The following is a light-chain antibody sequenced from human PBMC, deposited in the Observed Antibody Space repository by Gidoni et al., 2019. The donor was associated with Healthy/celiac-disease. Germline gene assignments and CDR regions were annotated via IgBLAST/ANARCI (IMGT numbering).Light chain of an antibody. V-gene: IGKV3-20*01. J-gene: IGKJ2*01. CDR1: QSVSSSY. CDR3: QQYGSSLYT. CDR2: GAS. Sequence: EIVFTQSPGTLSLSPGERATLPCRASQSVSSSYLALYQQKPGQAPRLLIYGASSRATSIPDRFSGSGSGTDFTLTISRLEPEDFAVYYCQQYGSSLYTFGQGTKLEIK.